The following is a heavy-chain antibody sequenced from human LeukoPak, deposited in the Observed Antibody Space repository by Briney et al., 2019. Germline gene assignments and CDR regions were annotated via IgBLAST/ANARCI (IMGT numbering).Heavy chain of an antibody. J-gene: IGHJ4*02. Sequence: SETLSLTCAVYGGSFSGYYWSWIRQPPGKGLEWIGEINHSGSTNYNPSLKSRVTISVDTSKNQFSLKLNSVTAADTAVYYCARARGAVATDYWGQGTLVTVSS. CDR2: INHSGST. D-gene: IGHD6-19*01. CDR3: ARARGAVATDY. V-gene: IGHV4-34*01. CDR1: GGSFSGYY.